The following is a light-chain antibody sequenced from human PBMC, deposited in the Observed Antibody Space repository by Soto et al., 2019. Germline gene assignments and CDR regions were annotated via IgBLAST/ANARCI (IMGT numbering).Light chain of an antibody. J-gene: IGKJ3*01. CDR1: QSISSY. CDR3: QQSYSTPFP. Sequence: DIQMTQSPSSLSASVGDRVTITCRASQSISSYLNWYQQKPGKAPNLLIYAASSLQSGVPSRFSGSGSGTDFTLPISSLQPEDSATYYCQQSYSTPFPFGPGTKVDIK. CDR2: AAS. V-gene: IGKV1-39*01.